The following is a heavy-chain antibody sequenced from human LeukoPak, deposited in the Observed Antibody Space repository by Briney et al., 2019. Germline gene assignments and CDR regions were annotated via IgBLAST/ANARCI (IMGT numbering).Heavy chain of an antibody. CDR3: TTEMDTAIYY. CDR1: GFTSSYAW. V-gene: IGHV3-15*01. CDR2: IRGKTDGGTT. J-gene: IGHJ4*02. Sequence: GGSLRLSCAASGFTSSYAWMTWVRQAPGKGLEWVGRIRGKTDGGTTDYAAPVKGRFTISRDDSKNTLYLQMNSLRTEDTAVYYCTTEMDTAIYYWGQGTMVTVSS. D-gene: IGHD5-18*01.